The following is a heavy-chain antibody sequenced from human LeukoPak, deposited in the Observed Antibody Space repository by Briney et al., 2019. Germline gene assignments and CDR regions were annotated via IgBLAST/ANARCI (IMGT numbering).Heavy chain of an antibody. V-gene: IGHV4-59*08. CDR1: GASVSNYY. D-gene: IGHD2-15*01. CDR3: ARHHDGGPKLRLDF. Sequence: PSETLSLTCRVSGASVSNYYWSSIRQSPRKGLEWIGFFHYSGSTNYNPSLNSRVTTSIDTSMNQLSLTLVSVTAADTAVYFCARHHDGGPKLRLDFWGLGVLVTVSS. J-gene: IGHJ4*02. CDR2: FHYSGST.